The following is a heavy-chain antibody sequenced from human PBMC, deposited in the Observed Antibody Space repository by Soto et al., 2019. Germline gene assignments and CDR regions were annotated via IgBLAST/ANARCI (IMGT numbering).Heavy chain of an antibody. CDR1: GFTFTNYA. V-gene: IGHV3-30-3*01. CDR3: AREGEYCSGGSCTYFAY. CDR2: VSYDGAHK. D-gene: IGHD2-15*01. Sequence: GGSLRLSCAASGFTFTNYAMYWVRQAPGKGLVWMGYVSYDGAHKFYADSVKGRFTISRDNSKNTLFLQMNSLRAEDTAVYYCAREGEYCSGGSCTYFAYWGQGTLVTVSS. J-gene: IGHJ4*02.